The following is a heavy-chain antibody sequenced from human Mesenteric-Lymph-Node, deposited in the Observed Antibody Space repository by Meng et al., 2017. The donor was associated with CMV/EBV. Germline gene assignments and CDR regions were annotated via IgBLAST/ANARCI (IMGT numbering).Heavy chain of an antibody. CDR1: GSISSGDYY. CDR2: IYYSGST. J-gene: IGHJ4*02. CDR3: ARGHAGYYDSSGYYGY. Sequence: GSISSGDYYCSWIRQHPGKGLEWIGYIYYSGSTYYNPSLKSRVTISVDTSKNQFSLKLSSVTAADTAVYYCARGHAGYYDSSGYYGYWGQGTLVTVSS. V-gene: IGHV4-31*02. D-gene: IGHD3-22*01.